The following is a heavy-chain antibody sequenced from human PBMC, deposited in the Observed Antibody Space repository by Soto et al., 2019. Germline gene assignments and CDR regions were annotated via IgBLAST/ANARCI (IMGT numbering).Heavy chain of an antibody. Sequence: SETLSLTCAVSGGSISSGGYSWSWIRQPPGKGLEWIGYIYHSWSTYYNPSLKSRVTISVDRSKNQFSLKLSSVTAADTAVYYCARGSATMIASLDYWGQGTLVTVSS. J-gene: IGHJ4*02. CDR3: ARGSATMIASLDY. V-gene: IGHV4-30-2*01. CDR2: IYHSWST. CDR1: GGSISSGGYS. D-gene: IGHD3-22*01.